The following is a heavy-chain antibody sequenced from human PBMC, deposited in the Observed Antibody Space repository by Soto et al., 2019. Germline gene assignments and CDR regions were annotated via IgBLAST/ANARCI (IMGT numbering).Heavy chain of an antibody. CDR1: GGSISSSSYY. CDR2: IYYSGST. Sequence: SETLSLTCTVSGGSISSSSYYWGWIRQPPGKGLEWIGSIYYSGSTYYNPSLKSRVTISVDTSKNQFSLKLSSVTAADTAVYYCARVYYYDSSGYWYYDYWGQGTLVTVS. CDR3: ARVYYYDSSGYWYYDY. D-gene: IGHD3-22*01. V-gene: IGHV4-39*01. J-gene: IGHJ4*02.